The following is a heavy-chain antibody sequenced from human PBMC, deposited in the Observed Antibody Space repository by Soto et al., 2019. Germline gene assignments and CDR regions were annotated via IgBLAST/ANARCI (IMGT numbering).Heavy chain of an antibody. CDR3: ARRLEQYYYGMDV. V-gene: IGHV3-23*01. Sequence: GGSLRLSCAASGFTLSIHAMCWVRQAPGKGLEWVSASSGSGDRTFYADSVKGRFTISRDNSKNTLYLHMNGLRDEDTAVYYCARRLEQYYYGMDVWGQGTTVTVSS. CDR1: GFTLSIHA. CDR2: SSGSGDRT. D-gene: IGHD1-1*01. J-gene: IGHJ6*02.